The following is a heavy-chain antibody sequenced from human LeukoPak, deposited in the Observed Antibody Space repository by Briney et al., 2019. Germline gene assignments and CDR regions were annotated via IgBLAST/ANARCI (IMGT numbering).Heavy chain of an antibody. J-gene: IGHJ4*02. CDR3: ARAPTAYCGGDCYFDY. CDR1: GGTFSSYA. V-gene: IGHV1-69*05. D-gene: IGHD2-21*02. Sequence: SVKVSCKASGGTFSSYAISWVRQAPGQGLEWMGRIIPIFGTANYAQKVQGGVTISTDESTSTAYMELSSLRSEDTAVYYCARAPTAYCGGDCYFDYWGQGTLVTVSS. CDR2: IIPIFGTA.